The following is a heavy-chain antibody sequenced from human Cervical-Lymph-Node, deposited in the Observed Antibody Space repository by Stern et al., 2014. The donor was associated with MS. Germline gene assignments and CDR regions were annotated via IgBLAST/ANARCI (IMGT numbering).Heavy chain of an antibody. CDR1: GFSFNTRGVG. CDR2: IYYNNET. CDR3: ALDPQF. J-gene: IGHJ4*02. Sequence: QVTLKESGPTLVKPTQTLTLTCTFSGFSFNTRGVGVGWSRQSPGKALEWLALIYYNNETRYSPSLRSRLTISRDTSKNQVVLTMANMDPVDTATYYCALDPQFWGQGVRVTVSS. V-gene: IGHV2-5*01.